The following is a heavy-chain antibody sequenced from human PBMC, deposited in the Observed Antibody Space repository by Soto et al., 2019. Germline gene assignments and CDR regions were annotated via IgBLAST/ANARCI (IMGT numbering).Heavy chain of an antibody. V-gene: IGHV3-33*01. J-gene: IGHJ4*02. CDR2: IWYDGSNK. CDR1: GFTFSSYG. Sequence: RLSCAASGFTFSSYGMHWVRQAPGKGLEWVAVIWYDGSNKYYADSVKGRFTISRDNSKNTLYLQMNSLRAEDTAVYYCARVGYSYGYGFDYWGQGTLVTVSS. CDR3: ARVGYSYGYGFDY. D-gene: IGHD5-18*01.